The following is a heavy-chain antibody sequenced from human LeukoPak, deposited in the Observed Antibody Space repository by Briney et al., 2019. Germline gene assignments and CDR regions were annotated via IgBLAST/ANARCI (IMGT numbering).Heavy chain of an antibody. V-gene: IGHV4-59*02. CDR1: GFTVSSNY. CDR3: ARGRVSSSTWHSTYYYYFYMDV. Sequence: GSLRLSCAASGFTVSSNYMSWVRQAPGKGLEWIGYIDHTGTTNYNPSLNSRVTISRDTSKNHFSLQLSSVTAADTAVYFCARGRVSSSTWHSTYYYYFYMDVWGKGTTVTVSS. CDR2: IDHTGTT. D-gene: IGHD4-11*01. J-gene: IGHJ6*03.